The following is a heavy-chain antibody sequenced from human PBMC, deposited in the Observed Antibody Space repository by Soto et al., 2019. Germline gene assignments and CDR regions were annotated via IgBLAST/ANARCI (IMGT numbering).Heavy chain of an antibody. CDR2: MNPSTGNT. J-gene: IGHJ5*02. D-gene: IGHD6-19*01. V-gene: IGHV1-8*01. Sequence: ASVKVSCKASGYTFTSYDIIWVRQATGQGLEWMGWMNPSTGNTDSAEKFQGRFTMTRNTSISTVYMELSSLRFEDTAVYYCARGRIIVAGGFDPWGQGTLVTVSS. CDR3: ARGRIIVAGGFDP. CDR1: GYTFTSYD.